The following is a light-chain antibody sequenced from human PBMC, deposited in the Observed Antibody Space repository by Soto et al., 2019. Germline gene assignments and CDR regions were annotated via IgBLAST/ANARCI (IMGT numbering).Light chain of an antibody. J-gene: IGLJ1*01. CDR3: QSYDSSMSAYV. Sequence: QSALAQPPSVSGATGQKVTISCTGSSANIGAGYDLHWYQQRPGTAPKLLLYDNSNRPSGVSDRFSGSKSGTSASLAITGRKDEDADDYYCQSYDSSMSAYVFGSGTKLTV. V-gene: IGLV1-40*01. CDR1: SANIGAGYD. CDR2: DNS.